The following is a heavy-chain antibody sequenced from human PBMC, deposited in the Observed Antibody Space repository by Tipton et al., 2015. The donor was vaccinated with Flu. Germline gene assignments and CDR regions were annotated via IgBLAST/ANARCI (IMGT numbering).Heavy chain of an antibody. CDR2: ISSSGTTI. J-gene: IGHJ6*02. CDR1: GFTFSDYY. D-gene: IGHD3-3*01. CDR3: ARDHPPSITVLGEITDYFGLAD. V-gene: IGHV3-11*01. Sequence: GSLRLSCAASGFTFSDYYMSWIRQLPGKGLEWVSHISSSGTTINYADSVKGRFTISRDNAKNSLYLQMNSLRAEDTAVYYCARDHPPSITVLGEITDYFGLADWGQGTTVTVSS.